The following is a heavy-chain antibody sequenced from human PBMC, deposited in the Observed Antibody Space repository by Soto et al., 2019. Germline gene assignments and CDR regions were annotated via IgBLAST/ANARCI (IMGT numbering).Heavy chain of an antibody. Sequence: PSETLSLTCTVSGVSISSDSFYWAWIRQPPGKGLEWIGIIYYSGDTYYNPSLAGRLTMSVDTSNQFSLTLRSVTAADTALYYCARNQPQRYCSGGTCRPAYGMDVWGQGTTVTVSS. CDR3: ARNQPQRYCSGGTCRPAYGMDV. J-gene: IGHJ6*02. V-gene: IGHV4-39*01. CDR1: GVSISSDSFY. CDR2: IYYSGDT. D-gene: IGHD2-15*01.